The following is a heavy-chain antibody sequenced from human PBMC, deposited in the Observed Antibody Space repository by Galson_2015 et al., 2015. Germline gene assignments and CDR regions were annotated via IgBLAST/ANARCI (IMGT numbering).Heavy chain of an antibody. D-gene: IGHD3-16*01. CDR1: GFTSSSYS. V-gene: IGHV3-21*01. CDR3: ARDMGVVV. J-gene: IGHJ6*02. Sequence: SLRLSCAASGFTSSSYSMSWVRQAPGKGLEWVSSISSSSSYIYYADSVKGRFTISRDNAKNSLYLQMNSLSAEDTAVYYCARDMGVVVWGQGTTVTVSS. CDR2: ISSSSSYI.